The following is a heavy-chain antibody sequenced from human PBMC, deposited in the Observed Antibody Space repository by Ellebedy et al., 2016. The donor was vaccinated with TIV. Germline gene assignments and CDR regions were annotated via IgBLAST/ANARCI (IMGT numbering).Heavy chain of an antibody. V-gene: IGHV3-23*01. J-gene: IGHJ1*01. CDR3: ARNYYDSSGYYYFQH. D-gene: IGHD3-22*01. Sequence: GESLKISCAASGFTFSSYAMSWVRQAPGKGLEWVSAISGSGGSTYYADSVKGRFTISRDNSKNTLYLQMNSLRAEDTAVYYCARNYYDSSGYYYFQHWGQGTLVTVSS. CDR2: ISGSGGST. CDR1: GFTFSSYA.